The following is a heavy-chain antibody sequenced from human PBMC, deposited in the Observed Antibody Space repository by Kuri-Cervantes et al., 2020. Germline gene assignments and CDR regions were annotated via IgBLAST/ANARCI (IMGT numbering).Heavy chain of an antibody. CDR3: AREERSVVGQIDY. CDR2: ITNSGGST. D-gene: IGHD5/OR15-5a*01. CDR1: GFTFSSYV. Sequence: GGSLRLSCAASGFTFSSYVMSWVRQAPGKGPEWVSGITNSGGSTYYADSVKGRFTISRDNAKNSLYLQMSSLRAEDTAVYYCAREERSVVGQIDYWGQGTLVTVSS. J-gene: IGHJ4*02. V-gene: IGHV3-21*03.